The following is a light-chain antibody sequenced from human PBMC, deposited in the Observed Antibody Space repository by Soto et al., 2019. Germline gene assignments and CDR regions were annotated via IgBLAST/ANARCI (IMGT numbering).Light chain of an antibody. CDR3: QQYDSSPKT. J-gene: IGKJ1*01. Sequence: EIVLTQSPGTLSLSPGEIATLSCRASQSVSSSYLAWYQQKPGQAPRLLIYGASSRATGIPDRFSGTGSGTDFTLTISRLEPEDFAVYYCQQYDSSPKTFGQGTKVDI. CDR2: GAS. V-gene: IGKV3-20*01. CDR1: QSVSSSY.